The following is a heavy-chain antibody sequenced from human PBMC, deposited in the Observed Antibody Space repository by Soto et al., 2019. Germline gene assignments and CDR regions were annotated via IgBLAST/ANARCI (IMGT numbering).Heavy chain of an antibody. CDR1: GFTFSNAW. J-gene: IGHJ4*02. CDR3: AKVSSSWYAGFFDL. CDR2: LSDSGGSI. V-gene: IGHV3-23*01. Sequence: PGGSLRLSCAASGFTFSNAWMSWVRQAPGKGLEWVSGLSDSGGSIYYADSVKGRFTISRDNSMNMLYLQMNTLRAEDTAIYYCAKVSSSWYAGFFDLWGQGTLVTVSS. D-gene: IGHD6-13*01.